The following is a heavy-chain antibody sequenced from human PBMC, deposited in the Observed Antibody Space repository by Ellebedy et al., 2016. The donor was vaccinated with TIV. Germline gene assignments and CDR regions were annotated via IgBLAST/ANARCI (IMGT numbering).Heavy chain of an antibody. D-gene: IGHD1-26*01. J-gene: IGHJ6*02. CDR2: GRNKANKYTP. CDR1: GFTFSDHY. V-gene: IGHV3-72*01. Sequence: PGGSLRLSCAASGFTFSDHYMDWVRQTPEKGLEWVGRGRNKANKYTPEYAASVKGRFTISRDDSKNSLYLQMNSLKDEDTAVYYCTRGGTAGSSYYDPMDVWGQGTTVTVSS. CDR3: TRGGTAGSSYYDPMDV.